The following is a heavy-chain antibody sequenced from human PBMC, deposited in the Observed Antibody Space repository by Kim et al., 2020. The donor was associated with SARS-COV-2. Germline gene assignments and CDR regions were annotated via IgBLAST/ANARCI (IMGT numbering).Heavy chain of an antibody. CDR2: T. V-gene: IGHV1-3*01. Sequence: TKYSQTFQGRVTITWDTSASTAYMDLSSLRSEDTAVYFGARGMIRGGLDVWGQGTTVTVSS. J-gene: IGHJ6*02. CDR3: ARGMIRGGLDV. D-gene: IGHD3-10*01.